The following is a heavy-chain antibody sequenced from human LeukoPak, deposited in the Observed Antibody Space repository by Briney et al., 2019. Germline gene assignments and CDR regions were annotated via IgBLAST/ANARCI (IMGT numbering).Heavy chain of an antibody. Sequence: GGSLRLSCAASGFSFSSYALSWVRQAPGEGLEWVSTLSGSSTSTYYADSVKGRFTISRANSKNTLYLQMESLRGEDTAVYYCAFMGTTVTPNRGYWGQGTLVTVSS. CDR3: AFMGTTVTPNRGY. V-gene: IGHV3-23*01. CDR2: LSGSSTST. D-gene: IGHD4-17*01. CDR1: GFSFSSYA. J-gene: IGHJ4*02.